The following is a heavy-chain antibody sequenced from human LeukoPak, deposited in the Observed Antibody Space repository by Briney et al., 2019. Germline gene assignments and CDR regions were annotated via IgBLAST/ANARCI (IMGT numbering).Heavy chain of an antibody. CDR3: ARSRGAQRSAFDI. CDR1: GGTFSSYA. D-gene: IGHD1-26*01. V-gene: IGHV1-69*01. Sequence: SVKVSCRASGGTFSSYAISWVRQAPGQGLEWMGGIIPIFGTANYAQKFQGRVTITADGSTSTAYMELSSLRSEDTAVYYCARSRGAQRSAFDIWGQGTMVTVSS. CDR2: IIPIFGTA. J-gene: IGHJ3*02.